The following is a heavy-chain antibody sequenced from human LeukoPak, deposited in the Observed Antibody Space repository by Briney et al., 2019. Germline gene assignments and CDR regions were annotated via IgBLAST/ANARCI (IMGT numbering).Heavy chain of an antibody. J-gene: IGHJ4*02. V-gene: IGHV4-30-4*01. Sequence: SQTLSLTCTVSGGSISSGDYYWSWIRQPPGKGLEWIGCIYYSGSTYYNPSLKSRVTISVDTSKNQFSLKLSSVTAADTAVYYCARALYDSSGYYFDYWGQGTLVTVSS. CDR3: ARALYDSSGYYFDY. D-gene: IGHD3-22*01. CDR2: IYYSGST. CDR1: GGSISSGDYY.